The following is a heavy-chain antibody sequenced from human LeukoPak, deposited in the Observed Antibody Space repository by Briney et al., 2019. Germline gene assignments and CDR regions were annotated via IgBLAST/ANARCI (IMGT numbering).Heavy chain of an antibody. CDR1: GFTFSSYA. V-gene: IGHV3-23*01. CDR3: AKDRGSYYYDSSGYH. J-gene: IGHJ5*02. Sequence: GGSLRLSCAASGFTFSSYAMSWVRQAPGKGLEWVSAISGSGGSTYYADSVKGRFTISRDNSKNTLYLQMNSLRAEDTAVHYCAKDRGSYYYDSSGYHWGQGTLVTVSS. D-gene: IGHD3-22*01. CDR2: ISGSGGST.